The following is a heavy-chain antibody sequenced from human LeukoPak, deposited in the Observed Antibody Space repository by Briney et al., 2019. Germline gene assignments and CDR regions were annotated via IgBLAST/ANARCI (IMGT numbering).Heavy chain of an antibody. Sequence: GASVKVSCKASGYTFTAYYMHWVRQAPGQGLEWMGWINPNSGGTNYAQKFQGRVTMTRDTSVNTAYMELSRLRSDDTAVYYCARDADYGDYGRQNNWFDPWGQGTLVTVSS. CDR1: GYTFTAYY. CDR3: ARDADYGDYGRQNNWFDP. CDR2: INPNSGGT. J-gene: IGHJ5*02. D-gene: IGHD4-17*01. V-gene: IGHV1-2*02.